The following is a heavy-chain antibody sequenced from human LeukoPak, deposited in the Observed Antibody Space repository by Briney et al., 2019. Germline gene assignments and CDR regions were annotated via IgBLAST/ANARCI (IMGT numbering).Heavy chain of an antibody. CDR2: INPSGGST. J-gene: IGHJ4*02. CDR1: GYTFASYY. D-gene: IGHD2-21*02. CDR3: ARDPSYCGGDCYTDY. Sequence: ASVKVSWKASGYTFASYYMHWVRQAPGQGLEWMGIINPSGGSTSYAQKFQGRVTMTRDTSTSTVYMELSSLRSEDTAVYYCARDPSYCGGDCYTDYWGQGTLVTVSS. V-gene: IGHV1-46*01.